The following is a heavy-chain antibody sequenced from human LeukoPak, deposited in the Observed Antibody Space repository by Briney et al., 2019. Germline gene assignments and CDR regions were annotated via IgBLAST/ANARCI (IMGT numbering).Heavy chain of an antibody. V-gene: IGHV4-59*01. CDR2: IYYSGSI. Sequence: SETLSLTCTVSGASISSYYWSWIRQPPGKGLEWIGDIYYSGSIKYNPSLKSRVTMSVDTSKDQFSLKLSSVTAADTAIYYCARENPSGYYNRPIDYWGQGTLVTVSS. J-gene: IGHJ4*02. CDR1: GASISSYY. D-gene: IGHD3-22*01. CDR3: ARENPSGYYNRPIDY.